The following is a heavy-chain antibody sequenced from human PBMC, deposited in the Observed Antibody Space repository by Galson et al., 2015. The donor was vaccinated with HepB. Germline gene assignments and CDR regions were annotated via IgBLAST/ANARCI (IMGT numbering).Heavy chain of an antibody. V-gene: IGHV1-18*01. CDR3: ARDRREWLLGPGPWAFDI. Sequence: QSGAEVKKPGASVKVSCKASGYTFTSYGISWVRQAPGQGLEWMGWISAYNGNTNYAQKLQGRVTMTTDTSTSTAYMELRSLRSDDTAVYYCARDRREWLLGPGPWAFDIWGQGTMVTVSS. J-gene: IGHJ3*02. CDR1: GYTFTSYG. CDR2: ISAYNGNT. D-gene: IGHD3-3*01.